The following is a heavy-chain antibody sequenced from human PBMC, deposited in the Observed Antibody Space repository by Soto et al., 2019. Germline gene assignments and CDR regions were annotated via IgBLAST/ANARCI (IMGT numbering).Heavy chain of an antibody. CDR1: GFTFSSYA. Sequence: PGGSLRLSCAASGFTFSSYAMHWVRQAPGKGLEWVAVISYDGSNKYYADSVKGRFTISRDNSKNTLYLQMNSLRAEDTAVYYCARVSQGIVGATTGNFDYWGQGTLVTVSS. D-gene: IGHD1-26*01. CDR2: ISYDGSNK. CDR3: ARVSQGIVGATTGNFDY. V-gene: IGHV3-30-3*01. J-gene: IGHJ4*02.